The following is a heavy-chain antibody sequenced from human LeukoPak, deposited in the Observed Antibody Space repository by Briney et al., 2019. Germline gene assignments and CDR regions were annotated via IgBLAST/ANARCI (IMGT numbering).Heavy chain of an antibody. Sequence: GRSLRLSCAASGFTFSSYGMHWVRQAPGKGLEWVSSISSSSSYIYYADSVKGRFTISRDNAKNSLYLQMNSLRAEDTAVYYCARAEWSYYYGMDVWGQGTTVTVSS. J-gene: IGHJ6*02. CDR1: GFTFSSYG. CDR3: ARAEWSYYYGMDV. V-gene: IGHV3-21*01. CDR2: ISSSSSYI. D-gene: IGHD3-3*01.